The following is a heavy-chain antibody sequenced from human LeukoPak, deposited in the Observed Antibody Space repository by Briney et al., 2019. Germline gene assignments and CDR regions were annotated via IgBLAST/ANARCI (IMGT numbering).Heavy chain of an antibody. CDR2: IKFDESRE. V-gene: IGHV3-7*01. Sequence: GGSLRLSCAGSGFTFHRYSMSCVRQAPGKGLEWVAFIKFDESREFYVASVKGRFTISRDSAKNSLYLQMNSLRAEDTAVYYCARDRTLSAYWGQGTLVTVSS. CDR3: ARDRTLSAY. D-gene: IGHD1/OR15-1a*01. J-gene: IGHJ4*02. CDR1: GFTFHRYS.